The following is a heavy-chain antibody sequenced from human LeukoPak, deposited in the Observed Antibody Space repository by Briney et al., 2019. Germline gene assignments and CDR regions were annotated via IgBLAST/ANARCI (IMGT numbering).Heavy chain of an antibody. CDR1: GYSFITYG. Sequence: ASVKVSCKASGYSFITYGISWVRQAPGQGLEWMGWISAYNGNTNYAQKVQGRVTMTTDTSTSTAYMELRSLRSDDTAVYYCARVYSRSWSHFDYWGQGTLVTVSS. J-gene: IGHJ4*02. CDR2: ISAYNGNT. V-gene: IGHV1-18*01. D-gene: IGHD6-13*01. CDR3: ARVYSRSWSHFDY.